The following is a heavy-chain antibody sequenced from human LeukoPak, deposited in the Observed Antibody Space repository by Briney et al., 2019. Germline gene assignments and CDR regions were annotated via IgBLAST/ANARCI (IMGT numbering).Heavy chain of an antibody. J-gene: IGHJ4*02. CDR2: INTAADT. D-gene: IGHD6-19*01. V-gene: IGHV3-13*04. CDR3: VTAPHGTGWLIDH. Sequence: GGSLRLSCAASGLAFSNYDMLWVRQATGKRLEWVSAINTAADTYYPDSVKGRFTISRENAKSSLYLQMNSLRVGDTAVYYCVTAPHGTGWLIDHWGQGTLVAVSS. CDR1: GLAFSNYD.